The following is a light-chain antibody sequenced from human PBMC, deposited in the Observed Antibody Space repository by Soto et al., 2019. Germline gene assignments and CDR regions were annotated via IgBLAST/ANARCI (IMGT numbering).Light chain of an antibody. CDR1: SSDVGGYNY. Sequence: QSALTQPASVSGSPGQSITISCTGTSSDVGGYNYVSWYQQHPGKVPKLMIYDVSNRPSGVSNRFSGSKSGNTASLTISGLQAEDAADYYCSSYTSSSTYVFGIGTKLTVL. J-gene: IGLJ1*01. CDR3: SSYTSSSTYV. CDR2: DVS. V-gene: IGLV2-14*03.